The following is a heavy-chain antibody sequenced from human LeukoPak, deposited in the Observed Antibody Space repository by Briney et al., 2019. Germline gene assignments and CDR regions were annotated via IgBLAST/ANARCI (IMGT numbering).Heavy chain of an antibody. J-gene: IGHJ4*02. V-gene: IGHV4-34*01. CDR1: GGSFSGYY. CDR3: ARVGDSSGYYYSYFDY. Sequence: SETLSLTCAAYGGSFSGYYWSWIRQPPGKGLEWIGEINHSGSTNYNPSLKSRVTISVDTSKNQFSLKLSSVTAADTAVYYCARVGDSSGYYYSYFDYWGQGTLVTVSS. D-gene: IGHD3-22*01. CDR2: INHSGST.